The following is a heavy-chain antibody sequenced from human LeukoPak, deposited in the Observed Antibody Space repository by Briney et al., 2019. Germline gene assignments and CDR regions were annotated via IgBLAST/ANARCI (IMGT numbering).Heavy chain of an antibody. D-gene: IGHD6-19*01. V-gene: IGHV4-59*01. CDR3: AREPAYSSGWYGDDAFDI. CDR1: GGSISSYY. CDR2: IYYSGST. Sequence: SETLSLTCTVSGGSISSYYWSWIRQPPRKGLEWIGYIYYSGSTNYNPSLKSRVTISVDTSKSQFSLKLSSVTAADTAVYYCAREPAYSSGWYGDDAFDIWGQGTMVTVSS. J-gene: IGHJ3*02.